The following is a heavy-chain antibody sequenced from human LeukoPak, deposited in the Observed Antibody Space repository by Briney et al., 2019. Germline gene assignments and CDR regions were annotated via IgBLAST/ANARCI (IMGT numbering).Heavy chain of an antibody. D-gene: IGHD1-20*01. CDR1: GFTFSSYG. Sequence: GGSLRLSCAASGFTFSSYGMHWVRQAPGKGLEWVAVIWYDGSNKYYADSVKGRFTISRDNSKNTLYLQMNSLRAEDTAVYYCARDLPYNWNDVGVDAFDIWGQGTMVTVSS. V-gene: IGHV3-33*01. CDR3: ARDLPYNWNDVGVDAFDI. CDR2: IWYDGSNK. J-gene: IGHJ3*02.